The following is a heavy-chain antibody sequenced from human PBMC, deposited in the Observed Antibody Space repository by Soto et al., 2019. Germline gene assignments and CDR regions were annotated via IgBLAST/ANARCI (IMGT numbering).Heavy chain of an antibody. V-gene: IGHV4-59*01. CDR1: GGSFSGYY. J-gene: IGHJ4*02. Sequence: PSETLSLTCAVYGGSFSGYYWSWIRQPPGKGLEWIGYIYYSGSTNYNPSLKSRVTISVDTSKNQFSLKLSSVTAADTAVYYCARGGGVYYFDYWGQGTLVTVSS. D-gene: IGHD2-8*02. CDR2: IYYSGST. CDR3: ARGGGVYYFDY.